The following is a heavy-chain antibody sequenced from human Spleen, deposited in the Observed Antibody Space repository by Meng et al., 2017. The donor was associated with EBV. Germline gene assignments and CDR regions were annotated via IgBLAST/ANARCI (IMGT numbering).Heavy chain of an antibody. V-gene: IGHV1-8*01. J-gene: IGHJ4*02. CDR3: ARDLGGDFDY. CDR1: GYIFRSYD. D-gene: IGHD3-16*01. CDR2: MNPTSGKT. Sequence: LVKCGAEEKKPGASVKVSCKASGYIFRSYDINWVRQATGQGLEWMGWMNPTSGKTGYAQKFQDRVTMTRDSAISTAYMELSSLRSDDTAVYYCARDLGGDFDYWGQGTLVTVSS.